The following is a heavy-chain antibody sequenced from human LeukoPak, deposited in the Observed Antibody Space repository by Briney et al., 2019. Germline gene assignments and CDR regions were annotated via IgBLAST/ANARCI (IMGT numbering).Heavy chain of an antibody. J-gene: IGHJ5*02. D-gene: IGHD3-10*01. CDR3: ARSSALLGLKWFDP. CDR1: GFTFSSYG. CDR2: ISSSGSTI. V-gene: IGHV3-48*04. Sequence: GGSLRLSCAASGFTFSSYGMHWVRQAPGKGLEWVAYISSSGSTIYYADSVKGRFTIPRDNAKNSLYLQMNSLRAEDTAVYYCARSSALLGLKWFDPWGQGTLVTVSS.